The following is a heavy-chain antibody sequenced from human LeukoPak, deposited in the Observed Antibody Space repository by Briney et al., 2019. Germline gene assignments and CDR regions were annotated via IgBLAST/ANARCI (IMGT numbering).Heavy chain of an antibody. CDR1: GGSFSGYY. Sequence: KSSETLSLTCAVYGGSFSGYYWSWIRQPPGKGLEWIGEINHSGSTNYNPSLKSRVTISVDTSKNQFSLKLSSVTAADTAVYYCARGQGPYYYGSGSLLGERPTYYFDYWGQGTLVTVSS. J-gene: IGHJ4*02. V-gene: IGHV4-34*01. CDR3: ARGQGPYYYGSGSLLGERPTYYFDY. CDR2: INHSGST. D-gene: IGHD3-10*01.